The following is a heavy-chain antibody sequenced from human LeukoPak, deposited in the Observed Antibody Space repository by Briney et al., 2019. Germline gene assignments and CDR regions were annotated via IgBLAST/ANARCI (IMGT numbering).Heavy chain of an antibody. CDR1: GFTFSSYW. D-gene: IGHD2-2*02. Sequence: PGGSLRLSCAASGFTFSSYWMYWVRQAPGKGLVWVSRINSEGSRTSYADSVKGRVTISRDNAENTLYLQMNSLRAEDTAVYYCARGRYCSSTSCYKAFDIWGQGTKVTVSS. V-gene: IGHV3-74*01. J-gene: IGHJ3*02. CDR2: INSEGSRT. CDR3: ARGRYCSSTSCYKAFDI.